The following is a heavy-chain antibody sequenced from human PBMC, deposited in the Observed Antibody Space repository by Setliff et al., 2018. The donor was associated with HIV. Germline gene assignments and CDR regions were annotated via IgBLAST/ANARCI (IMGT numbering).Heavy chain of an antibody. CDR2: ISHDGSIE. V-gene: IGHV3-30*18. D-gene: IGHD2-2*01. J-gene: IGHJ5*02. CDR1: GFTFRSYA. CDR3: AKKPEYCRTTTCLDT. Sequence: GGSLRLSCAASGFTFRSYAMHWVRQAPGKGLEWVADISHDGSIEDYADSVRGRFTISRDNSKSAVYLQMNSLRPEDTALYYCAKKPEYCRTTTCLDTWGQGTLVTVSS.